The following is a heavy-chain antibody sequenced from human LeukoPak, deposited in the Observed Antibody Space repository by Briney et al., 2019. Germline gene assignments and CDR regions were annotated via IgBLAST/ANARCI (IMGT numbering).Heavy chain of an antibody. CDR1: GFTFSSHS. CDR3: ARGYYGSVTYYNAEKHGMDV. CDR2: ISSSSSTI. J-gene: IGHJ6*02. Sequence: GGSLRLSCAASGFTFSSHSMNWVRQAPGKGLEWVSYISSSSSTIYYAGSVKGRFTISRDNAKNSLYLQMNSLRAEDTAVYYCARGYYGSVTYYNAEKHGMDVWGQGTTVTVSS. V-gene: IGHV3-48*04. D-gene: IGHD3-10*01.